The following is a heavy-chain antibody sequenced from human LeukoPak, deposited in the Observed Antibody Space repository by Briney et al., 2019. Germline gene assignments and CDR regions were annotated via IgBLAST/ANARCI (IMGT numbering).Heavy chain of an antibody. D-gene: IGHD5-18*01. V-gene: IGHV1-8*01. CDR1: GYTFTSYD. CDR2: MNPNSGNT. Sequence: ASVKVSCKASGYTFTSYDINWVRQATGQGLEWMGWMNPNSGNTGYAQKFQGRVTMTRNTSISTAYMELSSLRSEDTAVYYCARAKGAPIKLWGKYYYYTDVWGKGTTVTISS. J-gene: IGHJ6*03. CDR3: ARAKGAPIKLWGKYYYYTDV.